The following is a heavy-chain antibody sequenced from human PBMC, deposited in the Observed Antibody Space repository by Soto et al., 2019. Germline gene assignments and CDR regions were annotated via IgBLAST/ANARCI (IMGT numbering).Heavy chain of an antibody. CDR2: INSDGIST. J-gene: IGHJ4*02. V-gene: IGHV3-74*03. CDR1: GFTFSGYW. Sequence: GGSLRLSCAASGFTFSGYWMHWVRQVPGKGLVWVSHINSDGISTMYADSVKGRFTISRDNAKNTLYLQMNSLRAEDTAVYYCTRQQYTGFDNWGQGTLVTVSS. CDR3: TRQQYTGFDN. D-gene: IGHD4-4*01.